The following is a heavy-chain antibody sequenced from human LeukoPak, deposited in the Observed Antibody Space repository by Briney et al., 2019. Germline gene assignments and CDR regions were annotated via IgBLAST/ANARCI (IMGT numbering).Heavy chain of an antibody. CDR2: ISGSGGST. J-gene: IGHJ4*02. Sequence: GGSLRLSCAASGFTFSSYAMSWVRQAPGKGLEWVSAISGSGGSTYYADSVKSRFTISRDNSKNTLYLQMNSLRAEDTAVYYCAKGGPDSSGYLAFDYWGQGTLVTVSS. CDR3: AKGGPDSSGYLAFDY. V-gene: IGHV3-23*01. CDR1: GFTFSSYA. D-gene: IGHD3-22*01.